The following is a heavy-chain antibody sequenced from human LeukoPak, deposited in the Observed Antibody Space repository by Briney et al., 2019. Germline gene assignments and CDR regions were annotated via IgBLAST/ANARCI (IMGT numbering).Heavy chain of an antibody. CDR3: ARQRQQLVKRIDY. D-gene: IGHD6-13*01. V-gene: IGHV4-39*01. CDR1: GGSISSSSYY. Sequence: SETLSLTCTVSGGSISSSSYYWGWIRQPPGKGLEWLGSIYYSGSTYYNPSLKSRVTISVDTSKNQFSLKLSSVTAADTAVYYCARQRQQLVKRIDYWGQGTLVTVSS. J-gene: IGHJ4*02. CDR2: IYYSGST.